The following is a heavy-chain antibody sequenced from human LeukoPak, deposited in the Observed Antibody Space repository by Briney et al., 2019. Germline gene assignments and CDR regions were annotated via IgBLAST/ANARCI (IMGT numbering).Heavy chain of an antibody. CDR2: IKQDGSQR. V-gene: IGHV3-7*01. J-gene: IGHJ4*02. D-gene: IGHD6-6*01. CDR3: ARRGGSSSRRSPIDY. Sequence: GSLSLSCTASGFTFSDYWMTWVRPAPGKGPEWVANIKQDGSQRYYEDSVRGRFTISRDNAKNSLFPQMNGLRAEDTAVYYCARRGGSSSRRSPIDYWGQGTLVTVSS. CDR1: GFTFSDYW.